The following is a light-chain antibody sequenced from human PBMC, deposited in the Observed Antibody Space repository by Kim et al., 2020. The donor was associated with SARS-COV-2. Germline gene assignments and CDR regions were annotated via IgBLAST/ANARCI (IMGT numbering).Light chain of an antibody. CDR2: GKN. Sequence: VALGQTVRIPCQGDSLRSYYATWYQQKPGQAPIRVIYGKNNRPSGIPDRFSGSSSGNTASLTITGIQAGDEADYYCNSRDSNDNVVFGGGTQLAVL. J-gene: IGLJ2*01. V-gene: IGLV3-19*01. CDR1: SLRSYY. CDR3: NSRDSNDNVV.